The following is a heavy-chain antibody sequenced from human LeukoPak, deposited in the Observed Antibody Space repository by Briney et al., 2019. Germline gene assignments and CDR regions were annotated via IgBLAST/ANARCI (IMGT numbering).Heavy chain of an antibody. Sequence: GGSLRLSCAASGFTFSSYAMSWVRQAPGKGLEWVSAISGSGGSTYYADSVKGRFTISRDNSKNTLYLQMNSLRAEDTAVYYCARSLIVVVPAARIGWFDPWGQGTLVTVSS. CDR1: GFTFSSYA. CDR3: ARSLIVVVPAARIGWFDP. J-gene: IGHJ5*02. D-gene: IGHD2-2*01. V-gene: IGHV3-23*01. CDR2: ISGSGGST.